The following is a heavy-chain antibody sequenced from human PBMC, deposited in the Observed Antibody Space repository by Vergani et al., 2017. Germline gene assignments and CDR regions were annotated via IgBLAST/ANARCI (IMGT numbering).Heavy chain of an antibody. V-gene: IGHV3-21*01. Sequence: EVQLVESGGGLVKPGGSLRLSCAASGFTFSSYRMNWVRQAPGKWLEWVSSISSSSSYIYYADSVKGRFTISRGNAKNSLYLQMNSLRAEDTAVYYCARDLLAVADYGMDVWGQGTTVTVSS. CDR2: ISSSSSYI. J-gene: IGHJ6*02. D-gene: IGHD6-19*01. CDR1: GFTFSSYR. CDR3: ARDLLAVADYGMDV.